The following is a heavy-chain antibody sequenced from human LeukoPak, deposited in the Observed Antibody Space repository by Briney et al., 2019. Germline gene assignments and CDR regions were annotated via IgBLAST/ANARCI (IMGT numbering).Heavy chain of an antibody. V-gene: IGHV3-11*04. J-gene: IGHJ3*02. D-gene: IGHD3-22*01. Sequence: GGTLRLSCAPSGFSFSDYYMSWVRQAPGKGLEWIAYISISGSDIYHADSVKGRFTISRDNAKNSLYLQMNSLRAEDTAVYYCARLRGYYFDAFDSWGQGTMVTVSS. CDR2: ISISGSDI. CDR3: ARLRGYYFDAFDS. CDR1: GFSFSDYY.